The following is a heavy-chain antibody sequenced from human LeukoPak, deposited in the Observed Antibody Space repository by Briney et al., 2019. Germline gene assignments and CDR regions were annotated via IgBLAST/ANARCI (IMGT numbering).Heavy chain of an antibody. CDR2: ISAYNGNT. J-gene: IGHJ6*03. CDR1: GYTFTSYG. CDR3: ARGDLVRGYYYMDV. V-gene: IGHV1-18*01. D-gene: IGHD6-6*01. Sequence: ASVNISCKASGYTFTSYGISWVRQAPGQGLEWMGWISAYNGNTNYAQKLQGRVTMTRDTSISTAYMELTSLRSDGTAVYYCARGDLVRGYYYMDVWGKGTTVTVSS.